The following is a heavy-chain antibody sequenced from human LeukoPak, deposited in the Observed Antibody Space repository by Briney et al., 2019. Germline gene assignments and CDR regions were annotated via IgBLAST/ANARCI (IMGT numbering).Heavy chain of an antibody. CDR3: ARRGVVIGKVDY. V-gene: IGHV4-39*01. J-gene: IGHJ4*02. D-gene: IGHD3-3*01. Sequence: PSETLSLTCTVSGGSISSYYWGWIRQPPGKGLEWIGSIYYSGSTYYNPSLKSRVTISVDTSKNQFSLKLSSVTAADTAVYYCARRGVVIGKVDYWGQGTLVTVSS. CDR1: GGSISSYY. CDR2: IYYSGST.